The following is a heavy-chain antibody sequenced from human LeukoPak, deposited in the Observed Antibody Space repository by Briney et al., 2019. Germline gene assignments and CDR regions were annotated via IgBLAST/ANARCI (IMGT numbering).Heavy chain of an antibody. CDR1: GGTFSSYA. J-gene: IGHJ4*02. V-gene: IGHV1-69*04. CDR2: IIPILGIA. Sequence: GASVKVSCKASGGTFSSYAISWVRQAPGQGLEWMGRIIPILGIANYAQKFQGRVTITADKSTSTAYMELSSLRSEDTAVYYCARDRDSSSFDYWGQGTLVTVSS. CDR3: ARDRDSSSFDY. D-gene: IGHD6-13*01.